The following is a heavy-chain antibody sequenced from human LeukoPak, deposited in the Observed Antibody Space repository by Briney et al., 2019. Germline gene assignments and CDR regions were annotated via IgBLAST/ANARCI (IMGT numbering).Heavy chain of an antibody. D-gene: IGHD2-2*01. J-gene: IGHJ4*02. CDR2: ISHTGIT. V-gene: IGHV4-4*01. CDR3: VGHIVVEL. Sequence: SETLSLTCAVSGASISSSNWWTWVRQPPGKGLEWIGEISHTGITNYNPSLKNRVTVSVDRSKNHFSLSLNSVTAADTAFYCCVGHIVVELWGQGTLVTVSP. CDR1: GASISSSNW.